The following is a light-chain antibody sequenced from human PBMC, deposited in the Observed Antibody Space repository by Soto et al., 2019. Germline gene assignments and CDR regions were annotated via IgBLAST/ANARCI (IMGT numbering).Light chain of an antibody. J-gene: IGKJ4*01. CDR3: QQY. V-gene: IGKV4-1*01. CDR2: WAS. CDR1: QSVLYSSNNKNY. Sequence: DIVMTQSPDSLAVSLGERATINCKSSQSVLYSSNNKNYLAWYQQKPGQPPKLLIYWASTRESGVPDRFSGSGSGTDFTLTISSLQAEDVAVYYCQQYFGGGTKVEIK.